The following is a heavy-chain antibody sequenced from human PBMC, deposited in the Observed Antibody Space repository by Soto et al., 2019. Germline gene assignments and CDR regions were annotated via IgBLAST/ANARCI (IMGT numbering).Heavy chain of an antibody. CDR3: AKGDFWSGYSY. D-gene: IGHD3-3*01. J-gene: IGHJ4*02. V-gene: IGHV3-23*01. Sequence: EVQLLESGGGLVQPGGSLRLSCAASGFTSSSYAMSWVRQAPGKGLEWVSAISGSGGSTYYADSVKGRFTISRDNSKNTLYLQMNSLRAEDTALYYCAKGDFWSGYSYWGQGTLVTVSS. CDR1: GFTSSSYA. CDR2: ISGSGGST.